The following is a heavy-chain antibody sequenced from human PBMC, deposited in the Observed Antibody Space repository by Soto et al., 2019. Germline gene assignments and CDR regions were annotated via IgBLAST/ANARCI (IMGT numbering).Heavy chain of an antibody. D-gene: IGHD5-12*01. CDR1: GFTFSNYS. Sequence: EVQLVESGGGLVQPGGSLRLSCAASGFTFSNYSMNWVRQAPGKGLEWVAYISSSTIYYADSVKVRFTISRDNAKNSLYLQMNSLRAEDTAVYYCARETPWLNWFDPWGQGTLVTLSS. CDR3: ARETPWLNWFDP. V-gene: IGHV3-48*01. J-gene: IGHJ5*02. CDR2: ISSSTI.